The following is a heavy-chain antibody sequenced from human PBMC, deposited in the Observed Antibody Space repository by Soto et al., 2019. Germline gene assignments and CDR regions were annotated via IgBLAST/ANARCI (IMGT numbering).Heavy chain of an antibody. V-gene: IGHV4-59*01. CDR2: IYYSGST. J-gene: IGHJ5*02. CDR1: CGSISSYY. D-gene: IGHD4-17*01. Sequence: SETLSLTCTFSCGSISSYYWSFIRHSPGNGLEWIGYIYYSGSTNYNPSLKSRVTISVDTSKNQFSLKLSSVTAADTAVYYCARARPHSSYGGKGDWFDPWGQGTLVTLSS. CDR3: ARARPHSSYGGKGDWFDP.